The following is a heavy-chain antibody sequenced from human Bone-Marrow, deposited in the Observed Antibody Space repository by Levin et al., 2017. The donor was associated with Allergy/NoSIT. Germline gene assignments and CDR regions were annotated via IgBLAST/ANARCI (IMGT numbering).Heavy chain of an antibody. Sequence: LSLTCAASGFTFSSYSMNWVRQAPGKGLEWVSSISSSSSYIYYADSVKGRFTISRDNAKNSLYLQMNSLRAEDTAVYYCARDIDSSSSFYYYYGMDVWGQGTTVTVSS. J-gene: IGHJ6*02. CDR3: ARDIDSSSSFYYYYGMDV. V-gene: IGHV3-21*01. CDR2: ISSSSSYI. CDR1: GFTFSSYS. D-gene: IGHD6-6*01.